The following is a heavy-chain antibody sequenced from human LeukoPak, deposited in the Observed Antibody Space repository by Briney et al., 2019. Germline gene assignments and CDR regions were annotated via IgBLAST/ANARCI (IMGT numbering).Heavy chain of an antibody. CDR3: ARNGEGLLWFGETNWFDP. CDR2: IYYSGST. Sequence: SETLSLTCTVSGGSISSGGYSWSWIRQHPGKGLEWIGYIYYSGSTNYNPSLKSRVTISVDTSKNQFSLKLSSVTAADTAVYYCARNGEGLLWFGETNWFDPWGQGTLVTVSS. CDR1: GGSISSGGYS. D-gene: IGHD3-10*01. J-gene: IGHJ5*02. V-gene: IGHV4-61*08.